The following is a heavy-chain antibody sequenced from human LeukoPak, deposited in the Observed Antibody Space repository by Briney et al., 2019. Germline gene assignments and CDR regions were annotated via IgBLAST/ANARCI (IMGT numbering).Heavy chain of an antibody. CDR1: GYTFTSYY. Sequence: ASVKVSCKASGYTFTSYYIHWVRQAPGQGLEWTGIINPSSGSTSYAQKFLGRVTMTRDTSTSTVYMELSSLGSEDTAVYYCARDDYGGNSHDAFDIWGQGTMVTVSS. CDR2: INPSSGST. D-gene: IGHD4-23*01. V-gene: IGHV1-46*01. CDR3: ARDDYGGNSHDAFDI. J-gene: IGHJ3*02.